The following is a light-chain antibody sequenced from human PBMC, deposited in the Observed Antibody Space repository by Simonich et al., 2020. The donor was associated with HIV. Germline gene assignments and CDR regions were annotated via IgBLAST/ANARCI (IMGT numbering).Light chain of an antibody. CDR2: GAS. V-gene: IGKV3-15*01. CDR1: QSVSSN. CDR3: QQYNKWPPWT. Sequence: EIVMTQSPATLSVSPGERATLSCRASQSVSSNLAWYQQKPGQAPRRLIYGASTRATGIPARFSGSGSGTECNLTISSLQSEDSAVYYCQQYNKWPPWTFGQGTKVEFK. J-gene: IGKJ1*01.